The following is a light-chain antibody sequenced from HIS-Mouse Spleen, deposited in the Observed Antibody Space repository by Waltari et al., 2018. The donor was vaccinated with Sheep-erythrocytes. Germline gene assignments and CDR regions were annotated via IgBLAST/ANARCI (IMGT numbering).Light chain of an antibody. CDR2: DVS. CDR1: SSDVGGSNY. CDR3: AAWDDSLNGVV. Sequence: QSALTQPRSVSGSPGQSVTLPCTGTSSDVGGSNYVSWYQQHPGKAPKLMIYDVSKRPSGVPDRFSGSKSGNTASLTISGLQAEDEADYYCAAWDDSLNGVVFGGGTKLTVL. V-gene: IGLV2-11*01. J-gene: IGLJ2*01.